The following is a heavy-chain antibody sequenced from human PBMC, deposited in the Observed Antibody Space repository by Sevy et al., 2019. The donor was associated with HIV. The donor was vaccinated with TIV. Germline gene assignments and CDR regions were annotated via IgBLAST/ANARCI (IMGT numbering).Heavy chain of an antibody. CDR2: INTNTGNP. V-gene: IGHV7-4-1*02. J-gene: IGHJ3*02. Sequence: ASVKVSCKASGYTFTSYAMNWVRQAPGQGLEGMGWINTNTGNPTYAQGFTGRLAFSLDTLVITAYLQISSLKAEDTAVYYCARVSDGLHAFDIWGQGTMVTVSS. CDR3: ARVSDGLHAFDI. CDR1: GYTFTSYA.